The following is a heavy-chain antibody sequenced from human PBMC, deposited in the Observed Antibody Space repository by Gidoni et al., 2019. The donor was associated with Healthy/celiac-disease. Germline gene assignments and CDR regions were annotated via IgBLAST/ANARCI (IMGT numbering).Heavy chain of an antibody. CDR2: ISGSGGST. J-gene: IGHJ4*02. V-gene: IGHV3-23*01. CDR1: GFTFSSYA. Sequence: EVQLLESGGGLVQPGGSLRLSFAASGFTFSSYAMSWVRQAPGKGLEWVSAISGSGGSTYYADSVKGRFTISRDNSKNTLYLQMNSLRAEDTAVYYCARDLRITMVRGIGYWGQGTLVTVSS. D-gene: IGHD3-10*01. CDR3: ARDLRITMVRGIGY.